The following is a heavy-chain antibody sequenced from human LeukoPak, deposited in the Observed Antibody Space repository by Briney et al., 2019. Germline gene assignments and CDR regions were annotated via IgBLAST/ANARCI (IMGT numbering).Heavy chain of an antibody. D-gene: IGHD3-10*01. CDR3: ARGGHRQKEF. V-gene: IGHV3-7*01. CDR2: INQDGSGK. Sequence: GGSLRLSCAASGFTFSNYWMTWVRQSPGKGLEGVAIINQDGSGKYYVDSAKGRFTISRDNAKNSLYLQMSSLRAEDTAVYYCARGGHRQKEFWGQGTLVTVSS. CDR1: GFTFSNYW. J-gene: IGHJ4*02.